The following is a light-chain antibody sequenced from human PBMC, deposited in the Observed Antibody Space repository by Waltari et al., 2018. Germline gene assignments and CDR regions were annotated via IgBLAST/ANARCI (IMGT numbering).Light chain of an antibody. V-gene: IGKV2-28*01. J-gene: IGKJ4*01. CDR1: QSLLHTDGYNY. CDR3: MQAVQGLS. Sequence: EIVMTQSPLSLPVTPGEPDSISCRSSQSLLHTDGYNYLDWYLQKAGQSPQLLIYLASHRASGVPDRFSGSGSGTDFTLKISRVEAEDVGVYYCMQAVQGLSFGGGTKVEI. CDR2: LAS.